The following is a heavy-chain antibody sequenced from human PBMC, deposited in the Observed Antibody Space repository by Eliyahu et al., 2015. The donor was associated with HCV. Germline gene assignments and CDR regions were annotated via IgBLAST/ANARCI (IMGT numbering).Heavy chain of an antibody. CDR1: XGSFSGYX. CDR2: INHSGST. Sequence: QVQLQQWGAGLLKPSETLSLTCAVYXGSFSGYXXXWIRQPPGKGLEWIGEINHSGSTNYNPSLKSRVTISVXTSKNQFSLXLSSVTAADTAVYYCARVPTNRRSGYNRRTYYFDYWGQGTLVTVSS. CDR3: ARVPTNRRSGYNRRTYYFDY. J-gene: IGHJ4*02. D-gene: IGHD3-22*01. V-gene: IGHV4-34*01.